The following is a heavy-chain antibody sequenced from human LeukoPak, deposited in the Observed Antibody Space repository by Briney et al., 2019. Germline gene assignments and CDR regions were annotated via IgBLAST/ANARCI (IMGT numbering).Heavy chain of an antibody. CDR2: IYYSGST. D-gene: IGHD3-10*01. V-gene: IGHV4-59*01. J-gene: IGHJ4*02. CDR1: GGSISNYY. Sequence: SETLSLTCTVSGGSISNYYWSWIRQPPGKGLEWIGYIYYSGSTNYNPSLRSRVTISVDTSKNQFSLKLSSVTAADTAVYYCARSHGSGSYYNLNDYWGQGALVTVSS. CDR3: ARSHGSGSYYNLNDY.